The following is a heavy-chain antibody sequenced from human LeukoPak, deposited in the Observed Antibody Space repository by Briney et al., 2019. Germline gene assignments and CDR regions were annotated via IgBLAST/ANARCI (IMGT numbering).Heavy chain of an antibody. J-gene: IGHJ4*02. D-gene: IGHD2-21*01. CDR2: IYTSGST. Sequence: PSETLSLTCTVSGYSISSGYYWGWIRQPAGKGLEWIGRIYTSGSTNYNPSLKSRVTMSVDTSKNQFSLKLSSVTAADTAVYYCASISTRGDRNYWGQGTLVTVSS. V-gene: IGHV4-4*07. CDR1: GYSISSGYY. CDR3: ASISTRGDRNY.